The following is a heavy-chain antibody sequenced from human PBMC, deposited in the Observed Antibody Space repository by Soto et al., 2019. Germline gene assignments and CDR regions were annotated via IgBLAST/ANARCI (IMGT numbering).Heavy chain of an antibody. CDR2: IYYSGST. CDR3: ARVTWIQSYYYYYGMDV. D-gene: IGHD5-18*01. V-gene: IGHV4-59*01. Sequence: PSETLSLTCTVSGGSISSYYWSWIRQPPGKGLEWIGYIYYSGSTNYNPSLKSRVTISVDTSKNQFSLKLSSVTAADTAVYYCARVTWIQSYYYYYGMDVWGQGTTVTVPS. CDR1: GGSISSYY. J-gene: IGHJ6*02.